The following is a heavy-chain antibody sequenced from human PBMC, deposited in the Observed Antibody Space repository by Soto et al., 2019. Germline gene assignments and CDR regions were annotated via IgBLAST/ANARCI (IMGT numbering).Heavy chain of an antibody. CDR1: GFTFTTYS. J-gene: IGHJ4*02. CDR3: GRQVDY. CDR2: ISSSSSTI. Sequence: EVQLVESGGGLVQPGGSLRLSCVASGFTFTTYSMNWVRQAPGKGLEWVSYISSSSSTIYYAGSVKGRCTISRDNAKNSLYLQMNSLRDEDTAVYYWGRQVDYWGQGTLVTVSS. V-gene: IGHV3-48*02.